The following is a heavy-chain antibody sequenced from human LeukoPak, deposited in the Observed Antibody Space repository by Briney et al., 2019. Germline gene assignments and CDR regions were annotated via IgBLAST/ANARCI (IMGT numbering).Heavy chain of an antibody. CDR1: GFTFSSYA. D-gene: IGHD7-27*01. V-gene: IGHV3-23*01. CDR2: VSGSGDST. J-gene: IGHJ4*02. Sequence: GGSLRLSCAASGFTFSSYAMSWVRQAPGKGLEWVSAVSGSGDSTYSTDSVKGRFTISRDNSKNTLYLQMNSLRAEDTAVYYCAKKVPANWGSYFDYWGQGTLVTVSS. CDR3: AKKVPANWGSYFDY.